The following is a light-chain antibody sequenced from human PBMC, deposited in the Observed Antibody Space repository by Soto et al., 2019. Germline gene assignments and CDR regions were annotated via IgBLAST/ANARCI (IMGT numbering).Light chain of an antibody. CDR2: GAS. CDR3: QQYGNLPGT. J-gene: IGKJ3*01. V-gene: IGKV3-20*01. Sequence: EIVLTQSPGTLSFSPGERATLSCRASPSVSSNYLAWYQLRPGQAPRLLIYGASSRATGIPDRFSDSGSGTDFTLTISRLEPEDFVVYYCQQYGNLPGTFGPGTKVDIK. CDR1: PSVSSNY.